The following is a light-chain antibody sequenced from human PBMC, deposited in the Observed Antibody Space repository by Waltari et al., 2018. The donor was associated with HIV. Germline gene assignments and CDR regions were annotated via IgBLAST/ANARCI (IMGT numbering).Light chain of an antibody. CDR2: AAS. CDR1: QAISNS. J-gene: IGKJ1*01. CDR3: QQYYSTTTWT. V-gene: IGKV1-NL1*01. Sequence: IQLTQSPASLSASVGDRATITCRASQAISNSIAWYHQRPGQATRLLPFAASRLETGVTSRFIGSGSGTCFTLAITSLQPGDFATYYCQQYYSTTTWTFGQGTRVE.